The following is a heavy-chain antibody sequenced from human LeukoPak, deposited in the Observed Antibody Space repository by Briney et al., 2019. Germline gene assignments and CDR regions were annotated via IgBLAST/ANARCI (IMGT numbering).Heavy chain of an antibody. V-gene: IGHV3-30*18. Sequence: GRSLTLSCAASGFTFSTYAMHWVRQAPGKGLEGVAVISNDATKKYYADSVKGRSTTSRDNSERTLYLKMNSLRAEDTAVYYCVKDMTTVTTTFDSWGQGTLVTVSS. CDR2: ISNDATKK. CDR3: VKDMTTVTTTFDS. D-gene: IGHD4-17*01. J-gene: IGHJ4*02. CDR1: GFTFSTYA.